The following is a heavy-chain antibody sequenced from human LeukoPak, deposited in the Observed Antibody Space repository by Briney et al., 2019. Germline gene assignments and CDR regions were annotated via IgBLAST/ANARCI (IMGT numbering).Heavy chain of an antibody. D-gene: IGHD1-1*01. CDR3: ARRGTGHGMDV. J-gene: IGHJ6*02. CDR1: GFTFNNYW. V-gene: IGHV3-74*01. Sequence: GGSLRLSCAASGFTFNNYWIHWVRQVPGKGLVWVSRINNDGSSASYVDSVKGRFTISRDNAKDTLFLQMNSLRAEDTAVYYCARRGTGHGMDVWGQGTTVIVSS. CDR2: INNDGSSA.